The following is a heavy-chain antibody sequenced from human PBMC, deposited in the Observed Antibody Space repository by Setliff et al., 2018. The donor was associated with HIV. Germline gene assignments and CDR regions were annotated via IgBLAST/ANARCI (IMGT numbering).Heavy chain of an antibody. CDR2: INHSGST. Sequence: SETLSLTCAVYGGSFSGYYWSWIRQPPGKGLEWIGEINHSGSTNYNPSLKSRVTISVDTSKNQFSLKLSSVTAADTAVYYCVRPSFGIGGGSMFDSWGQGIVVTVSS. CDR3: VRPSFGIGGGSMFDS. J-gene: IGHJ4*02. D-gene: IGHD3-3*01. CDR1: GGSFSGYY. V-gene: IGHV4-34*01.